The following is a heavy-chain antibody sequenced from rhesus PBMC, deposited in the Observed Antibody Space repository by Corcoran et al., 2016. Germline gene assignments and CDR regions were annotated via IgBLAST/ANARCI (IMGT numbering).Heavy chain of an antibody. CDR2: INGNSGST. V-gene: IGHV4-80*01. CDR3: ARKYSGSWNRFDV. J-gene: IGHJ5-1*01. CDR1: VASLSSYW. D-gene: IGHD6-25*01. Sequence: QVQLQESGPGLVKPSETLSLTCAVSVASLSSYWWSWIRQSPGQGLEWIGEINGNSGSTYYNPSLKSRVTISKDASKNQFSLKVNSVTAADTAVYYCARKYSGSWNRFDVWGPGVLVTVSS.